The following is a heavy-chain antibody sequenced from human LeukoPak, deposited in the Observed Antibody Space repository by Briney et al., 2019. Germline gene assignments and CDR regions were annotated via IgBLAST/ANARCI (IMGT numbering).Heavy chain of an antibody. CDR1: GYTFTGYY. D-gene: IGHD6-13*01. J-gene: IGHJ5*02. CDR2: INPNSGGT. CDR3: ARGTKQQLLGDWFDP. Sequence: ASVKVSCKASGYTFTGYYMHWVRQAPGQGLEWMGWINPNSGGTNYAQKFQGWVIMTRDTSISTAYMELSRLRSDDTAVYYCARGTKQQLLGDWFDPWGQGTLVTVSS. V-gene: IGHV1-2*04.